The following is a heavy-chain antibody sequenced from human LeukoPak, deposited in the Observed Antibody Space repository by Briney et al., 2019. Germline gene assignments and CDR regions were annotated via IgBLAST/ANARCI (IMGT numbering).Heavy chain of an antibody. D-gene: IGHD1-26*01. CDR2: INPNSGGT. Sequence: ASVKASCKASGYTFTGYYMHWVRQAPGQGLEWMGWINPNSGGTNYAQKFQGRVTMTRDTSISTAYMELSRLRSDDTAVYYCASVSGSYLGYFDYWGQGTLVTVSS. V-gene: IGHV1-2*02. CDR3: ASVSGSYLGYFDY. CDR1: GYTFTGYY. J-gene: IGHJ4*02.